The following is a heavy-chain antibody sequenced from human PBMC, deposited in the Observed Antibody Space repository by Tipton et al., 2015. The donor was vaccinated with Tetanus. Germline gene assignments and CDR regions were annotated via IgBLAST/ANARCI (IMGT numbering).Heavy chain of an antibody. V-gene: IGHV3-30-3*01. J-gene: IGHJ4*02. CDR1: GFAFNTYA. Sequence: SLRLSCAVSGFAFNTYAMHWIRQSPGRGLEWVAVISYDGSNKNYADSVKGRFTISRDNSQNTLYLQMNSLRAEDSATYYRARALQLERKFDFWGQGTLVTVSS. D-gene: IGHD1-1*01. CDR2: ISYDGSNK. CDR3: ARALQLERKFDF.